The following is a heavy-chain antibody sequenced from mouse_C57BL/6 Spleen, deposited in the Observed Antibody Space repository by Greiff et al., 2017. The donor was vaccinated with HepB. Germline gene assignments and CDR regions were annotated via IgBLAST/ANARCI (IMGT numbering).Heavy chain of an antibody. D-gene: IGHD2-5*01. CDR2: IYPGNSDT. CDR1: GYTFTSYW. J-gene: IGHJ3*01. CDR3: TRSDYSNAWFAY. V-gene: IGHV1-5*01. Sequence: EVQLQQSGTVLARPGASVKMSCKTSGYTFTSYWMHWVKQRPGQGLEWIGAIYPGNSDTSYNQKFKGKAKLTAVTSASTAYMERSSLTNEDSAVYYCTRSDYSNAWFAYWGQGTLVTVSA.